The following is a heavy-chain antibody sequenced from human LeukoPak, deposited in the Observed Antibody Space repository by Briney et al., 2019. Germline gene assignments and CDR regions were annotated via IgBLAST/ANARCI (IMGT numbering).Heavy chain of an antibody. CDR3: AREGELLYFDY. D-gene: IGHD3-10*01. Sequence: GASVKVSCKASGGTFSSYAISWVRQAPGQGLEWMGGIIPIFGTTNYAQKFQGRVTITADESTSTAYMELSSLRSEDTAVYYCAREGELLYFDYWGQGTLVTVSS. J-gene: IGHJ4*02. CDR2: IIPIFGTT. V-gene: IGHV1-69*13. CDR1: GGTFSSYA.